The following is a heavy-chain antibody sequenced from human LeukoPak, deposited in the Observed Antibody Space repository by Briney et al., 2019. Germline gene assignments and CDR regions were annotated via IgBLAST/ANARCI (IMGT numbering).Heavy chain of an antibody. J-gene: IGHJ4*02. CDR2: INPSGDNT. CDR1: GFTFSSFA. D-gene: IGHD2-15*01. V-gene: IGHV3-23*01. Sequence: PGGSLRLSCEVSGFTFSSFAMSWVRQAPGQGLEWISAINPSGDNTFSANSVKGRFTISRDNSKNTLFLQMNSLRDDDTAVYYCARQLRYCSDGTCYFDCWGQGTLVTVSS. CDR3: ARQLRYCSDGTCYFDC.